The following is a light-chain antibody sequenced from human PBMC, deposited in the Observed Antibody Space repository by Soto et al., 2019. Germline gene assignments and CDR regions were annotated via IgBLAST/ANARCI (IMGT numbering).Light chain of an antibody. J-gene: IGKJ5*01. CDR1: QNVNNY. CDR3: QQTYHTPPIT. CDR2: GAS. Sequence: DVQMTPSPFSLSAFVVDRVTVTCRASQNVNNYLNWYQQKPGKAPRLLIYGASTLNSGVPSRFSGSGSGTDFTLTISNLQPEDFATYFCQQTYHTPPITFGQGTRLEIK. V-gene: IGKV1-39*01.